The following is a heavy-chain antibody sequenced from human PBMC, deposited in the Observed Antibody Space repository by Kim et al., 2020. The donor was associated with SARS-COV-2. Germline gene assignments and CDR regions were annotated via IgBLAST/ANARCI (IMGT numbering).Heavy chain of an antibody. CDR2: IYYSGST. J-gene: IGHJ6*02. CDR1: GGSISSYY. V-gene: IGHV4-59*01. Sequence: SETLSLTCTVSGGSISSYYWSWIRQPPGKGLEWIGYIYYSGSTNYNPSLKSRVTISVDTSKNQFSLKLSSVTAADTAVYYCARDLRGSGSYSMDVWGQGTTVTVSS. D-gene: IGHD3-10*01. CDR3: ARDLRGSGSYSMDV.